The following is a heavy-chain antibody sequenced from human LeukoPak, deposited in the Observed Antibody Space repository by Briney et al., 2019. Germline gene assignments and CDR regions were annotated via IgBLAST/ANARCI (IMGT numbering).Heavy chain of an antibody. Sequence: GGSLRLSCATSGFSFSNYAMNWVRQAPGKGLQWVSSINGGGDRKYHADSVKGRFTISRDNSKNTLYLQMNSLRAEDTAVYYCAKRLFDYWGQGTLVTVSS. CDR1: GFSFSNYA. V-gene: IGHV3-23*01. D-gene: IGHD5/OR15-5a*01. CDR3: AKRLFDY. CDR2: INGGGDRK. J-gene: IGHJ4*02.